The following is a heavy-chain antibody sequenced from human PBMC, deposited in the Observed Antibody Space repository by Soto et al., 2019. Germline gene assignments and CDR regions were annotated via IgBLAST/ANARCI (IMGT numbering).Heavy chain of an antibody. D-gene: IGHD6-19*01. CDR1: GGTFSNYP. CDR2: IIPILGIV. CDR3: AREDERIAVVTNWFDP. J-gene: IGHJ5*02. Sequence: QVQLVQSGAEVKKPGSSVKVSCKASGGTFSNYPISWVRQAPGQGLEWMGRIIPILGIVNYAQSFQDRVTITADKTTSTAYMELSSLRSEDTAVYYCAREDERIAVVTNWFDPWGQGTLVTVSS. V-gene: IGHV1-69*04.